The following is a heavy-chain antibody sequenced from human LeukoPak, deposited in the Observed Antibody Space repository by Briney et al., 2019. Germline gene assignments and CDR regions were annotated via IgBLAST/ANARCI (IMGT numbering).Heavy chain of an antibody. D-gene: IGHD1-26*01. CDR1: GYTFTSYD. CDR3: ARVSGDYYRYYFDY. V-gene: IGHV1-8*03. Sequence: ASVKVSCKATGYTFTSYDINWVRQATGQGLEWMGWMNPNSGNTGYAQKFQGRVTITRNTSISTAYMELSSLRSEDTAVYYCARVSGDYYRYYFDYWGQGTLVTISS. J-gene: IGHJ4*02. CDR2: MNPNSGNT.